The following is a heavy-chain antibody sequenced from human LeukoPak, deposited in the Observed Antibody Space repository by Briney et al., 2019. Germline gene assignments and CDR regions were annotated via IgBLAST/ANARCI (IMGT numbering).Heavy chain of an antibody. D-gene: IGHD1/OR15-1a*01. CDR2: IYSGGSI. V-gene: IGHV3-66*01. Sequence: PGGSLRLSCAASGFTFSSYSMSWVRQAPGKGLEWVPVIYSGGSIYYADSVKGRFTISRDNSKNTVYLQMNSLRAEDTAVYYCARVKTARTNWFDPWGQGTLVTVSS. CDR1: GFTFSSYS. J-gene: IGHJ5*02. CDR3: ARVKTARTNWFDP.